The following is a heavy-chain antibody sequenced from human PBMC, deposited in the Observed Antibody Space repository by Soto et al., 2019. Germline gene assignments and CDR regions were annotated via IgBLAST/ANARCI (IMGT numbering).Heavy chain of an antibody. CDR1: GYTFTSYG. D-gene: IGHD3-9*01. Sequence: ASVKVSCKASGYTFTSYGISWVRQAPGQGLEWMGWISAYNGKTNYAQKLQGRVTMTTDTSTSTAYMELRSLRSDDTAVYYCSRDRGYDILTGYDYYYYGMDVWGQGTTVTVSS. CDR2: ISAYNGKT. J-gene: IGHJ6*02. V-gene: IGHV1-18*01. CDR3: SRDRGYDILTGYDYYYYGMDV.